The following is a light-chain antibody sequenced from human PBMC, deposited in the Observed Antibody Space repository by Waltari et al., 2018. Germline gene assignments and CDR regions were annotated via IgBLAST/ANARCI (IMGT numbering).Light chain of an antibody. CDR2: EAT. Sequence: QSALSQPASVSGSPGQSPTITCTGASTDIASYNLVAWYQHHPNRAPKLIIYEATKRPSGIYRRFSGAKSGATASLRISGLQADDDADYYCCSYTGSSTSYGCGGGTKVTVL. CDR1: STDIASYNL. J-gene: IGLJ1*01. V-gene: IGLV2-23*01. CDR3: CSYTGSSTSYG.